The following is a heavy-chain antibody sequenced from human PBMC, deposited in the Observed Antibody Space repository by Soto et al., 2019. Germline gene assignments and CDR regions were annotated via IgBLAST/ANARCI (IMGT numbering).Heavy chain of an antibody. CDR1: GASISSGGYY. CDR2: IYYTGNT. V-gene: IGHV4-31*03. Sequence: SETLSLTCTVSGASISSGGYYWSWIRQHPGKGLEWIGYIYYTGNTYYNPALRSRVIMSVDTSKNQFSLKLSSVTAADTAMYYCARDAAVPGETDRFDYWGQGTLVTVSS. J-gene: IGHJ4*02. D-gene: IGHD6-19*01. CDR3: ARDAAVPGETDRFDY.